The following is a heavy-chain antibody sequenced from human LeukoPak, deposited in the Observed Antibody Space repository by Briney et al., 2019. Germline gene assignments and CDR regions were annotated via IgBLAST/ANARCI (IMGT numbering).Heavy chain of an antibody. V-gene: IGHV3-7*01. CDR1: GFTFSTYW. J-gene: IGHJ4*02. D-gene: IGHD1-14*01. CDR3: TKDSHRRSDY. Sequence: GGSLTLSCAASGFTFSTYWMTWVRQAPGKGLEWVASIKEDGSATFYVASVKGRFSISRDNANYSLYLQMNSLRAEDTAVYYCTKDSHRRSDYWGQGTLLTVSS. CDR2: IKEDGSAT.